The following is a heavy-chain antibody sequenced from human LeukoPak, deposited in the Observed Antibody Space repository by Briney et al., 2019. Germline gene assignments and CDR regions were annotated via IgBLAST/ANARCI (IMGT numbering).Heavy chain of an antibody. V-gene: IGHV4-30-4*01. CDR1: GGSISSGDYF. D-gene: IGHD2-15*01. J-gene: IGHJ6*02. CDR2: IYYSGST. CDR3: ARAYCSGGSCYRAYYYGMDV. Sequence: SETLSLTCIVSGGSISSGDYFWSWIRQPPGKGPEWIGYIYYSGSTYSNPSLKSRVTISVYTSKNQFSLKLSSVTAADTAVYYCARAYCSGGSCYRAYYYGMDVWGQGTTVTVSS.